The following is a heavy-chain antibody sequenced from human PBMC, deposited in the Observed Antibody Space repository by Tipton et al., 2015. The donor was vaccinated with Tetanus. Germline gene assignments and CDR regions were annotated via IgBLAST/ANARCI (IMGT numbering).Heavy chain of an antibody. CDR3: VQDADTWGVRKVFDI. V-gene: IGHV1-18*01. CDR1: GYYLTNYG. D-gene: IGHD1-14*01. CDR2: ISGYSGST. J-gene: IGHJ3*02. Sequence: QLVQSGAEVRKPGASVRISCTLSGYYLTNYGVSWVRQAPGQGLEWMAWISGYSGSTKFAQRFQGRVAMTTDTSTSTAYMELRSLTSDDTAVYYCVQDADTWGVRKVFDIWGQGTMVTVSS.